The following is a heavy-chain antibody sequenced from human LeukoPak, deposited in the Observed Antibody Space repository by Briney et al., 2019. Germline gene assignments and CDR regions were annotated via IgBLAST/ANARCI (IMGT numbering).Heavy chain of an antibody. J-gene: IGHJ3*02. CDR3: ARDPGASLTYYYGSGSYAFDI. CDR2: INPNSGGT. Sequence: VASVKVSCKASGYTFTGYYMHWVRQAPGQGLEWMGWINPNSGGTNYAQKFQGRVTMTRDTSISTAYMELSRLRSDDTAVYYCARDPGASLTYYYGSGSYAFDIWGQGTMVTVSS. CDR1: GYTFTGYY. D-gene: IGHD3-10*01. V-gene: IGHV1-2*02.